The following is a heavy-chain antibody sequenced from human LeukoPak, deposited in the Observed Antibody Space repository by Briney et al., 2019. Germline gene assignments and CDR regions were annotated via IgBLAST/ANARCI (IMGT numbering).Heavy chain of an antibody. Sequence: SGGSLRLSCAASGFTFSSYAMSWVRQAPGKGLEWVSSISSSSSYIYYADSVKGRFTISRDNAKNSLYLQMNSLRAEDTAVYYCARGPLSGWYYFDYWGQGTLVTVSS. CDR1: GFTFSSYA. J-gene: IGHJ4*02. V-gene: IGHV3-21*01. D-gene: IGHD6-19*01. CDR3: ARGPLSGWYYFDY. CDR2: ISSSSSYI.